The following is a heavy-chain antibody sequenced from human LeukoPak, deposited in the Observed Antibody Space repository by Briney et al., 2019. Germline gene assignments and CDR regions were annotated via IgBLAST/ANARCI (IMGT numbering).Heavy chain of an antibody. D-gene: IGHD4-11*01. Sequence: SETLSHTCTVSGGSISNYYWSWIRQPPGKGLESIGYIYYSGSTNYNPSLKSRVTISLDTSKNQFSLKLSSVTAADTALYYCASDSGGNYGSIDYWGQGTLVTVSS. CDR2: IYYSGST. V-gene: IGHV4-59*01. CDR1: GGSISNYY. CDR3: ASDSGGNYGSIDY. J-gene: IGHJ4*02.